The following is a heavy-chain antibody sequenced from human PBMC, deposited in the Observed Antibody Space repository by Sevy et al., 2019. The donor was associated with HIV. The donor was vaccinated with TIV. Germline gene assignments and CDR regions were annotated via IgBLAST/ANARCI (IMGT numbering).Heavy chain of an antibody. CDR2: ISGSGGST. CDR3: AKGWGGQWLVRAFDI. D-gene: IGHD6-19*01. V-gene: IGHV3-23*01. J-gene: IGHJ3*02. Sequence: GGSLRLSCAASGFTFSSYAMSWVRQAPGKGPEWVSAISGSGGSTYYADSVKGRFTISRDNSKNTLYLQMNSLRAEDTAVYYCAKGWGGQWLVRAFDIWGQGTMVTVSS. CDR1: GFTFSSYA.